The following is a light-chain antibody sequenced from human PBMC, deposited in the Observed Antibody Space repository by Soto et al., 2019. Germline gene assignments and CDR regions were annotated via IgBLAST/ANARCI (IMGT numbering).Light chain of an antibody. J-gene: IGKJ1*01. Sequence: DIQMTQSPSTLSGSVGDRVTITCRASQTVSSCLAWYQQKPGKAPKLLIYKASTRKSGVPSRFSGSGSGTEFTLTISSLQPDDFATYYCQHYNSYSEAFGQGTKVDI. V-gene: IGKV1-5*03. CDR3: QHYNSYSEA. CDR2: KAS. CDR1: QTVSSC.